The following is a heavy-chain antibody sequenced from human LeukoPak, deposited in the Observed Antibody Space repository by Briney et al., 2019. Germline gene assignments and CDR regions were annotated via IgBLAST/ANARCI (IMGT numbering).Heavy chain of an antibody. CDR2: ISSSSSYI. CDR3: ARDIDITGTTWFDY. Sequence: GGSLRLSCAASGFTFSSYSMNWVRQAPGKGLEWVSSISSSSSYIYYADSVKGRFTISRDNAKNSLYLQMNGLRAEDTAVYYCARDIDITGTTWFDYWGQGTLVTVSS. D-gene: IGHD1-7*01. V-gene: IGHV3-21*01. J-gene: IGHJ4*02. CDR1: GFTFSSYS.